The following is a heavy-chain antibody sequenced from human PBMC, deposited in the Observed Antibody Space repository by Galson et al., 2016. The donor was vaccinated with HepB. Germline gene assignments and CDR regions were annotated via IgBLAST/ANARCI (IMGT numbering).Heavy chain of an antibody. CDR3: ATWFGVSGHG. Sequence: SLRLSCAASGFTFSTYWMHWVRQAPGKGLVWVSGINADGRTTTYVDSVKGRFIISRDNAKNTLYLQMNNLRAEDTAVYFCATWFGVSGHGWGQGTLVTVSS. CDR1: GFTFSTYW. J-gene: IGHJ4*02. V-gene: IGHV3-74*03. CDR2: INADGRTT. D-gene: IGHD3-3*01.